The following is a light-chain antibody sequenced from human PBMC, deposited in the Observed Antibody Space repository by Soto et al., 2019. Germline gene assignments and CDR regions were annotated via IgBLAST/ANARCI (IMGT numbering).Light chain of an antibody. J-gene: IGKJ5*01. CDR1: QSISSW. Sequence: DIEMTQSPSTLSESVGDRVTIICRASQSISSWLAWYQQKPGKAPKLLIYDASSLESGVPSRFSGSGSGTEFTLTISSLQPDDFATYYCQQYNSYSFGQGTRLEIK. CDR3: QQYNSYS. V-gene: IGKV1-5*02. CDR2: DAS.